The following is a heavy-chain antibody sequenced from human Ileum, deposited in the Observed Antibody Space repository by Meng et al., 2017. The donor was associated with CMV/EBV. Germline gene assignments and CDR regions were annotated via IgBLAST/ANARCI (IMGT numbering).Heavy chain of an antibody. CDR1: GFTFDKYW. CDR2: IKQDGSEK. J-gene: IGHJ4*02. Sequence: GESLKISCAASGFTFDKYWMTWVRQAPGKGLEWVANIKQDGSEKNYVDSVKGRFTISRDNSKNSVYLQMSSLRAEETSVYYSARWGGKKSTYGFDYWGQGTLVTVSS. V-gene: IGHV3-7*01. CDR3: ARWGGKKSTYGFDY. D-gene: IGHD2-8*01.